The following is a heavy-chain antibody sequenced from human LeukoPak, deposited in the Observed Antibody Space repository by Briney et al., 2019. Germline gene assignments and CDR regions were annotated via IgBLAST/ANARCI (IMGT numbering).Heavy chain of an antibody. J-gene: IGHJ4*02. CDR3: ARDLYGSGGPYDY. V-gene: IGHV4-30-4*01. CDR2: IYYSGST. Sequence: PSETLSLTCTVSGGSISSGDYYWNWIRQPPGKGLEWIGYIYYSGSTYYNPSLKSRVTISVDTSKNQFSLKLSSVTAADTAVYYCARDLYGSGGPYDYWGQGTLVTVSS. D-gene: IGHD3-10*01. CDR1: GGSISSGDYY.